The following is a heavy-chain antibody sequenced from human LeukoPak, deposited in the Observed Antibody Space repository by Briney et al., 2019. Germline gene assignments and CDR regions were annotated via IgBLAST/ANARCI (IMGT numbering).Heavy chain of an antibody. CDR3: ARDPTYGIDAFDI. Sequence: GGSLRLSCAASGFSFSSYWMTWVRQAPGKGLEWVANINQDGSDKPYVDSVKGRFTISRDNAKNSLYLQMNSLRAEDTAVYYCARDPTYGIDAFDIRGQGTMVTVSS. CDR2: INQDGSDK. J-gene: IGHJ3*02. D-gene: IGHD4-17*01. CDR1: GFSFSSYW. V-gene: IGHV3-7*01.